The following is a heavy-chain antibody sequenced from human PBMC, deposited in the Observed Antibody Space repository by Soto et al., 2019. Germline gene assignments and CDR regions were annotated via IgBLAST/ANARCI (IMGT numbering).Heavy chain of an antibody. CDR3: ARVGGREWPTLDV. Sequence: GALRLSCAASGFTFSSYEMNWVRQAPGKGLEWVSYISSSGSTIYYADSVKGRFTISRDNAKNSLYLQMNSLRAEDTAVYYCARVGGREWPTLDVWGQGTTVTVSS. J-gene: IGHJ6*02. D-gene: IGHD3-3*01. V-gene: IGHV3-48*03. CDR2: ISSSGSTI. CDR1: GFTFSSYE.